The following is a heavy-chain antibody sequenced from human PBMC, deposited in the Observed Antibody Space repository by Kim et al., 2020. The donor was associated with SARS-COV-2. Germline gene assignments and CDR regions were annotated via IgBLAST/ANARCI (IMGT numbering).Heavy chain of an antibody. CDR2: ISSSGSTI. J-gene: IGHJ6*02. Sequence: GGSLRLSCAASGFTFSDYYMSWIRQAPGKGLEWVSYISSSGSTIYYADSVKGRFAISRDNAKNSLYLQMNSLRAEDTAVYYCARRGQQLVYYYYYGMDVWGQGTTVTVSS. D-gene: IGHD6-13*01. V-gene: IGHV3-11*01. CDR1: GFTFSDYY. CDR3: ARRGQQLVYYYYYGMDV.